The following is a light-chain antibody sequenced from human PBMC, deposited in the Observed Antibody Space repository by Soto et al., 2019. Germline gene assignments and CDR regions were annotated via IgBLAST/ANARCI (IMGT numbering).Light chain of an antibody. CDR3: SSFASSATLV. J-gene: IGLJ3*02. CDR1: SSDIGYHNR. V-gene: IGLV2-18*02. Sequence: QPALTQPPSVSGSPGQSVTISCTGTSSDIGYHNRVSWYQQPPGTAPKLMIYEVSTRYSGVPDRFSGSKSGNTASLTISGLQAEDEADYYCSSFASSATLVFGGGTKLTVL. CDR2: EVS.